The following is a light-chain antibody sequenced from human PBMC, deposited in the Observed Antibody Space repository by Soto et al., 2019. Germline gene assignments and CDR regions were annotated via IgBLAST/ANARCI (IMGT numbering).Light chain of an antibody. Sequence: EIVMTQSPATLSVSPGGRATLSCRASQSVSNNLAWYQQKPGQAPRLLIYGASTMATDIPARFSGSGSGAEFTLIISSLQYEDSALYYCHQYDNWPSWTFGQGTKVEIK. CDR3: HQYDNWPSWT. V-gene: IGKV3-15*01. CDR2: GAS. J-gene: IGKJ1*01. CDR1: QSVSNN.